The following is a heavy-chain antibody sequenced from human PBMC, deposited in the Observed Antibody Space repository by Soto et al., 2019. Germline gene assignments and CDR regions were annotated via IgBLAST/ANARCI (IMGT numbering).Heavy chain of an antibody. Sequence: GSLRLSCAASGFTFSSYWMHWVRQAPGKGLVWVSRINSDGSSTSYADSVKGRFTISRDNAKNTLYLQMNSLRAEDTAVYYCAREMWELHAFDIWGQGTMVTVSS. D-gene: IGHD1-26*01. CDR3: AREMWELHAFDI. CDR1: GFTFSSYW. V-gene: IGHV3-74*01. CDR2: INSDGSST. J-gene: IGHJ3*02.